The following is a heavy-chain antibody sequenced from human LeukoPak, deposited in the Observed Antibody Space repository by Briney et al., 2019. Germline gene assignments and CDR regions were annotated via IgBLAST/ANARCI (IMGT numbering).Heavy chain of an antibody. Sequence: GASVKVSCKASGYTFTSYGISWVRQAPGQGLEWMGWISAYNGNTNYAQKLQGRVIMTTDTSTSTAYMELRSLRSDDTAVYYCAREGYYYDSSGYYTWGDFDYWGQGTLVTVSS. CDR3: AREGYYYDSSGYYTWGDFDY. CDR1: GYTFTSYG. CDR2: ISAYNGNT. D-gene: IGHD3-22*01. J-gene: IGHJ4*02. V-gene: IGHV1-18*01.